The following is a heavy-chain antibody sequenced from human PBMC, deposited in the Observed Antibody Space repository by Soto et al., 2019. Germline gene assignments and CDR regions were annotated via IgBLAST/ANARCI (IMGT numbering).Heavy chain of an antibody. CDR1: GFTFSNYA. CDR2: ISGSGDST. Sequence: EVQLLESGGGLVQPGGSLRLSCAASGFTFSNYAMNWVRQAPGKGLEWVSVISGSGDSTYYADSVKGRFTISRDNSKNTLYLQMNSLRAADTAIYDCARRGSGSYYDYWGQGTLVTVSS. D-gene: IGHD1-26*01. V-gene: IGHV3-23*01. J-gene: IGHJ4*02. CDR3: ARRGSGSYYDY.